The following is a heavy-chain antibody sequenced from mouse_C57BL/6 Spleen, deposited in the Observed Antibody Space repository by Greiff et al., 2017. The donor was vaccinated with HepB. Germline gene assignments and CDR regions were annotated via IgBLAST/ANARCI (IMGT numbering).Heavy chain of an antibody. CDR1: GFTFTDYY. Sequence: VQLKESGGGLVQPGGSLSLSCAASGFTFTDYYMSWVRQPPGKALEWLGFIRNKANGYTTEYSASVKGRFTISRDNSQSILYLQMNALRAEDSATYYCARYDDSLFAYWGQGTLVTVSA. CDR2: IRNKANGYTT. J-gene: IGHJ3*01. V-gene: IGHV7-3*01. CDR3: ARYDDSLFAY. D-gene: IGHD2-4*01.